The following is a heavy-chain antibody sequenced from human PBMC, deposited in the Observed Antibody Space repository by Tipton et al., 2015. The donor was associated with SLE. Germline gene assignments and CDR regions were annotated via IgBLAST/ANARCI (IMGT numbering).Heavy chain of an antibody. CDR2: MNPNSGRT. CDR3: ARGSHDWSDALDF. CDR1: GYTFTDFF. Sequence: QSGPEVKKPGASVKVSCKASGYTFTDFFIHWVRQAPGQGLEWMGRMNPNSGRTDFAQKFQGRVTMTRDTSISTAYMELSNLRSDDTAVYFCARGSHDWSDALDFWGQGTLVTLSS. V-gene: IGHV1-2*06. D-gene: IGHD1-1*01. J-gene: IGHJ4*02.